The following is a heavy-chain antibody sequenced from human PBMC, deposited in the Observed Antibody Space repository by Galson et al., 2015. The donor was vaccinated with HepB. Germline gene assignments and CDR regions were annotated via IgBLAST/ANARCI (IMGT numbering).Heavy chain of an antibody. D-gene: IGHD4-11*01. CDR2: ISYDGNIK. Sequence: SLRLSCAASGFTFSSHALHWVRQAPGEGLEWVAIISYDGNIKNYADSVKGRFTVSRDNFKNTLYLEMNNLRDEDTAVYYCARPPCTTTTPCGAFDIWGQGAVVTVSS. CDR3: ARPPCTTTTPCGAFDI. CDR1: GFTFSSHA. V-gene: IGHV3-30-3*01. J-gene: IGHJ3*02.